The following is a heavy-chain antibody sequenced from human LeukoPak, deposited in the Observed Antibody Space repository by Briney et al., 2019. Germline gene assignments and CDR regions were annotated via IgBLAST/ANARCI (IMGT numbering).Heavy chain of an antibody. V-gene: IGHV4-31*03. CDR2: IYYSGTT. Sequence: PSQTLSLTCTVSGGSISSGGYYWSWIRLHPGKGLEWIGYIYYSGTTYYNPSLQSRVTISVDTSKNEFSLKMSSVTAADTAVYYCERSNYGSGSYYNIWGQGTLVTVSS. D-gene: IGHD3-10*01. J-gene: IGHJ4*02. CDR3: ERSNYGSGSYYNI. CDR1: GGSISSGGYY.